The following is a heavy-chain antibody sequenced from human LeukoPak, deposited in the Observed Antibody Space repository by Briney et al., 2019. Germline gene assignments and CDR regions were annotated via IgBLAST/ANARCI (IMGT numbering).Heavy chain of an antibody. CDR3: ARHSAMEMTTMPAFDY. CDR1: GGSISSSSYY. Sequence: PSETLSLTCTVSGGSISSSSYYWGWIRQPPGKGLEWIGSIYYSGSTYYNPSLKSRVTISVDTSKNQFSLNLNSVTAADTAVYYCARHSAMEMTTMPAFDYWGQGTLVTVSS. V-gene: IGHV4-39*01. D-gene: IGHD5-24*01. CDR2: IYYSGST. J-gene: IGHJ4*02.